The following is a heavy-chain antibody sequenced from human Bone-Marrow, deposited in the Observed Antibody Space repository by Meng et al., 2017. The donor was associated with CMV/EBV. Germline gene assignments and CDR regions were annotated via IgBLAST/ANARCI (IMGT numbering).Heavy chain of an antibody. CDR3: ARGALHCSGGSCFRGFDP. D-gene: IGHD2-15*01. CDR2: IYHSGST. V-gene: IGHV4-4*02. CDR1: SITNSNW. J-gene: IGHJ5*02. Sequence: SITNSNWWTWVRQTPGKGLEWIGEIYHSGSTNYSPSLKSRATISVDKSKNQFSLTLNSLIAADTAVYYCARGALHCSGGSCFRGFDPWGRGTLVTVSS.